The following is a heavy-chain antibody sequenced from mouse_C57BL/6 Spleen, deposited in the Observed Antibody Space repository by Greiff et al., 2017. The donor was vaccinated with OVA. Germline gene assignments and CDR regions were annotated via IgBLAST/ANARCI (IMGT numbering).Heavy chain of an antibody. J-gene: IGHJ4*01. Sequence: VQLKESGPELVKPGASVKIPCKASGYTFTDYNMDWVKQSHGKSLEWIGDINPNNGGTIYNQKFKGKATLTVDKSSSTAYMELRSLTSEDTAVYYCARGERRHYAMDYWGQGTSVTVSS. CDR1: GYTFTDYN. CDR3: ARGERRHYAMDY. D-gene: IGHD1-2*01. V-gene: IGHV1-18*01. CDR2: INPNNGGT.